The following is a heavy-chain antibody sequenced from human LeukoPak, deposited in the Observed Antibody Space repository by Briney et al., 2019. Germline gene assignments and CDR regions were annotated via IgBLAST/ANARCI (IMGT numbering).Heavy chain of an antibody. CDR1: GGSMNSYY. V-gene: IGHV4-59*08. CDR2: IYYSGST. Sequence: SETLSLTCSVSGGSMNSYYWSWIRQPPGKGLEWIGYIYYSGSTNYNPSLKSRVTISVDTSKNQFSLKLSSVTAADTAVYYCARHVWLQPFDYWGQGTLVTVSS. D-gene: IGHD3-9*01. CDR3: ARHVWLQPFDY. J-gene: IGHJ4*02.